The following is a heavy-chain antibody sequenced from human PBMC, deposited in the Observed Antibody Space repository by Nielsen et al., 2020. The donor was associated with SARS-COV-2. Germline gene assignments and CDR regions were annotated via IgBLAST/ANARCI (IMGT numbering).Heavy chain of an antibody. D-gene: IGHD7-27*01. CDR2: IYHRGST. V-gene: IGHV4-4*02. CDR3: ARDCSCGLGSSPSYYFDY. Sequence: SETLSLPCAVSGGSISSNNWWSWVRQPPGKGLEWIGEIYHRGSTNYSPSLKTRVTISVDKSKNQFSLELRSVTAADTAVYYCARDCSCGLGSSPSYYFDYWGQGTLVTVSS. J-gene: IGHJ4*02. CDR1: GGSISSNNW.